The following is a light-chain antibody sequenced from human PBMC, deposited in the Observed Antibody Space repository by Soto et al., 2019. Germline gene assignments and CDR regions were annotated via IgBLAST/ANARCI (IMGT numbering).Light chain of an antibody. CDR1: SSNIGRNT. Sequence: QAVVTQPPSASGTPGQRVTISCSGSSSNIGRNTVNWYQQLPGMAPKLLIYSNDQRPPGVPDRFSGSKSGTSASLAISGLQSEDEADYYCAAWDDSLNGLWVFGGGTKLTVL. CDR2: SND. J-gene: IGLJ3*02. CDR3: AAWDDSLNGLWV. V-gene: IGLV1-44*01.